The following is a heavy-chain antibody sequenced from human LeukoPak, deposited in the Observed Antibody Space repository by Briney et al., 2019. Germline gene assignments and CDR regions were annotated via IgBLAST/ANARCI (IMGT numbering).Heavy chain of an antibody. Sequence: SGGSLRLSCAASGFTFSSYAMHWVRQAPGKGLEWVAVISYDGSNKYYADSVKGRFTISRDNSKNTLYLQMNSLRAEDTAVYYCAREGGTTSIDYWGQGTLVTVSS. CDR1: GFTFSSYA. D-gene: IGHD1-7*01. J-gene: IGHJ4*02. CDR3: AREGGTTSIDY. V-gene: IGHV3-30-3*01. CDR2: ISYDGSNK.